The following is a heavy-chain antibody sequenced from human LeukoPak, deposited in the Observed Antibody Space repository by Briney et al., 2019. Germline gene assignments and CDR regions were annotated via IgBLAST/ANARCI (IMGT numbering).Heavy chain of an antibody. J-gene: IGHJ4*02. Sequence: GGSLRLSCVASGFTFSSYWMSWVRQAPGKGLECVADIKQDGSEKYYVDSVKGRFTISRDNAKNSLYLQMNSLRVEDTAVYYCATDLYGSGSYYNDYWGQGTLVTVSS. CDR1: GFTFSSYW. V-gene: IGHV3-7*03. D-gene: IGHD3-10*01. CDR3: ATDLYGSGSYYNDY. CDR2: IKQDGSEK.